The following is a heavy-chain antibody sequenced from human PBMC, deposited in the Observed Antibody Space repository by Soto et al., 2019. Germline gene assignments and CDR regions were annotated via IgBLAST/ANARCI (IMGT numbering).Heavy chain of an antibody. Sequence: SETLSLTCTVSGGSISSYYWSWIRQPPGKGLEWIGYIYYSGSTNYNPSLKSRVTISVDTSKNQFSLKLSSVTAADTAVYYCARGLGATNRRWFDPWGQGTLVTVS. CDR2: IYYSGST. J-gene: IGHJ5*02. CDR1: GGSISSYY. D-gene: IGHD1-26*01. CDR3: ARGLGATNRRWFDP. V-gene: IGHV4-59*01.